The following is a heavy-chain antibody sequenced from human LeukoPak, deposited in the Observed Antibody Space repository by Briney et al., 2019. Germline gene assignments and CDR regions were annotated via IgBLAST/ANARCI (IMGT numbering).Heavy chain of an antibody. J-gene: IGHJ5*01. CDR2: GHHSERS. Sequence: PSETLSLTCSVSGDSVSSTYWSWVRQPPGKGLEWIAYGHHSERSNYNPSLKSRATISVDTSKNQFSLKLSSVTAADTAVYYCARGGASSKPFDSWGQGTLVTVSS. CDR1: GDSVSSTY. V-gene: IGHV4-59*02. D-gene: IGHD1-14*01. CDR3: ARGGASSKPFDS.